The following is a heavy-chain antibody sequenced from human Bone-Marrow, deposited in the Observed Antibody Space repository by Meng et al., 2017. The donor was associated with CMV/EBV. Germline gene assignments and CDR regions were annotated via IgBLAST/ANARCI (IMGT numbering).Heavy chain of an antibody. D-gene: IGHD2-2*01. J-gene: IGHJ5*02. CDR2: ISYDGSNK. Sequence: GGSLRLSCSASGFTFSSFAMRWVRQAPGKGLEWVAVISYDGSNKYYADSVKGRFTISRDNSKNTLYLQMNSLRAEDTAVYYCARDSRPNIVVVPAAILDPWGQGTLVTVSS. V-gene: IGHV3-30-3*01. CDR1: GFTFSSFA. CDR3: ARDSRPNIVVVPAAILDP.